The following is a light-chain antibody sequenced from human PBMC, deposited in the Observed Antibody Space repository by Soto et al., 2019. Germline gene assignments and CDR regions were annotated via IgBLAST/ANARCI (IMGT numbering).Light chain of an antibody. CDR3: QQYNTYLT. V-gene: IGKV1-5*03. Sequence: IQMTQSPSTLSASVGDRVTITCRASQSISSWLAWYQQKPGKAPKLLIYKASTLKSGVPSRFSGSGSGTEFTLTISSLQPDDFATYYCQQYNTYLTFGQGTKVDIK. CDR2: KAS. CDR1: QSISSW. J-gene: IGKJ1*01.